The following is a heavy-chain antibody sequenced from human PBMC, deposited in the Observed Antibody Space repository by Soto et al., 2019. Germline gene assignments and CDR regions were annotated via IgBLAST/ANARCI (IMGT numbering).Heavy chain of an antibody. V-gene: IGHV1-2*02. CDR3: ARSLIVVVPAATNWFDP. CDR2: INPNSGDT. Sequence: ASVKGSCKASGYTFTGYYMDWVRQAPGQGLEWMGGINPNSGDTNYAQKFQGRVTMTRNTSISTAYMELSSLRSEDTAVYYCARSLIVVVPAATNWFDPWGQGTLVTVSS. J-gene: IGHJ5*02. D-gene: IGHD2-2*01. CDR1: GYTFTGYY.